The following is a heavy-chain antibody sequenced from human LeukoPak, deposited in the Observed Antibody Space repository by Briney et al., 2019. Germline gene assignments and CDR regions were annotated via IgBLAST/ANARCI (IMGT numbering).Heavy chain of an antibody. CDR2: ISGSGGST. Sequence: GGSLRLSRAASGFTFSSYAMSWVRQAPGKGLKGVSAISGSGGSTYYADSVKGRFTISRDNSKNTLYLQMNSLRAEDTAVYYCAKKTSDYSSSWFDYWGQGTLVTVSS. CDR1: GFTFSSYA. V-gene: IGHV3-23*01. J-gene: IGHJ4*02. CDR3: AKKTSDYSSSWFDY. D-gene: IGHD6-13*01.